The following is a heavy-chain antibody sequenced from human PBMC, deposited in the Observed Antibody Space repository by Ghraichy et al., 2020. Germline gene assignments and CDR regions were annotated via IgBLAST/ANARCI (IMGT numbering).Heavy chain of an antibody. CDR3: ARRLDTTLYWYFDL. Sequence: GESLNITCKGSGYSFTSYRIGWVRQMPGKGLEWMGIIYPGDSDTRYSPSFQGQVTISADKSISTAYLQWSSLKASATAMYYCARRLDTTLYWYFDLWGRGTLVTVSS. J-gene: IGHJ2*01. D-gene: IGHD1-1*01. CDR1: GYSFTSYR. CDR2: IYPGDSDT. V-gene: IGHV5-51*01.